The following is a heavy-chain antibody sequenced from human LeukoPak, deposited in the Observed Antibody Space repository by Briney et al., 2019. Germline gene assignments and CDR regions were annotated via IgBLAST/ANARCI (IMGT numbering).Heavy chain of an antibody. Sequence: GGSLRLSCAASGFTFSSYWMSWVRQAPGKGLEWVANIKKDGSEKYYVDSVKGRFTISRDNAKNSLYLQMNGLRAEDTAVYYCARGATDVTRWFDPWGQGTRVTVSS. V-gene: IGHV3-7*01. CDR3: ARGATDVTRWFDP. CDR1: GFTFSSYW. J-gene: IGHJ5*02. CDR2: IKKDGSEK. D-gene: IGHD1-1*01.